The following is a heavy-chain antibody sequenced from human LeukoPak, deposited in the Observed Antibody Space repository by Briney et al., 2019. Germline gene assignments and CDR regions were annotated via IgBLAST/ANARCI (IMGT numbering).Heavy chain of an antibody. D-gene: IGHD6-6*01. CDR3: AREYSSSHSGFDP. J-gene: IGHJ5*02. CDR2: IYYSGST. Sequence: SQTLSLTCTVSGGSISSGKYYWSWIRQPPGKGLEWIGYIYYSGSTYYNPSLKSRVTISVDTSKNQFSLKLSSVTAADTAVYYCAREYSSSHSGFDPWGQGTLVTVSS. V-gene: IGHV4-30-4*01. CDR1: GGSISSGKYY.